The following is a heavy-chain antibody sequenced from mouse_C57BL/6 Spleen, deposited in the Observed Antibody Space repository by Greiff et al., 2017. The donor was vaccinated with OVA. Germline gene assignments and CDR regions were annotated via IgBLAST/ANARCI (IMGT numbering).Heavy chain of an antibody. Sequence: QVQLQQPGAELVKPGASVKLSCKASGYTFTSYWMHWVKQRPGQGLEWIGMIHPNSGSTNYNEKFKSKATLTVDKSSSTAYMQHSSLTSEDSAVYYCAREHYGSSYGGHYAMDYWGQGTSVTVSS. J-gene: IGHJ4*01. D-gene: IGHD1-1*01. CDR3: AREHYGSSYGGHYAMDY. V-gene: IGHV1-64*01. CDR1: GYTFTSYW. CDR2: IHPNSGST.